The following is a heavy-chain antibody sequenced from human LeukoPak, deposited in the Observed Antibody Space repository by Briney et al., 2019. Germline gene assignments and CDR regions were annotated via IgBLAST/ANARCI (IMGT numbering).Heavy chain of an antibody. CDR1: GFTFTSSA. CDR2: IVVGSGNT. Sequence: ASVKVSCKASGFTFTSSAVQWVRQARGQRLEWIGWIVVGSGNTNYAQKFQERVTITSDMSTSTAYMELSSLRSEDTAVYYCAADPPTGGDYNYYYGMDVWGKGTTVTVSS. J-gene: IGHJ6*04. D-gene: IGHD2-21*02. CDR3: AADPPTGGDYNYYYGMDV. V-gene: IGHV1-58*01.